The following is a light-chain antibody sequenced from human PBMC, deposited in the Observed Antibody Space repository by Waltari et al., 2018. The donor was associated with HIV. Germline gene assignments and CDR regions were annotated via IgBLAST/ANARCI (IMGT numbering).Light chain of an antibody. CDR1: QSVSSN. J-gene: IGKJ2*01. Sequence: EIVMTQSPATLSVSPGERATLSCRASQSVSSNLAWYQQKPCQAPRLLIYGASTRATGSPSRFSGSGSGTEFTLTISSLQSEDFAVYYCQQYNNWPLYTFGQGTKLEIK. CDR2: GAS. V-gene: IGKV3-15*01. CDR3: QQYNNWPLYT.